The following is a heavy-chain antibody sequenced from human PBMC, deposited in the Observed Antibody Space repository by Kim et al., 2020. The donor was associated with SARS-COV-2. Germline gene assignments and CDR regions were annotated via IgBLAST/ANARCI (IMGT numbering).Heavy chain of an antibody. V-gene: IGHV4-31*03. Sequence: SETLSLTCTVSGGSISSGGNYWSWTRQHPGKGLEWIGYIYHSGSAYYNPSLKSRVIMSVDTSKNQFSLKLTSVTAADTAMYYCARDRTGYGDLDYWGQGTLVTVSS. J-gene: IGHJ4*02. CDR2: IYHSGSA. D-gene: IGHD4-17*01. CDR1: GGSISSGGNY. CDR3: ARDRTGYGDLDY.